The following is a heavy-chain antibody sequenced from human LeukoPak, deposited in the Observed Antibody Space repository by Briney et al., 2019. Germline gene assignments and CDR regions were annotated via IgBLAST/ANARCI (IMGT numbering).Heavy chain of an antibody. J-gene: IGHJ4*02. D-gene: IGHD3-22*01. CDR3: ASDPRYYYDSSGYPRGY. V-gene: IGHV4-30-4*08. Sequence: SETLSLTCTVSGGSISSGDYYWSWIRQPPGKGLEWIGYIYYSGSTYYNPSLKSRVTISVDTSKNQFSLKLSSVTAADTAVYYCASDPRYYYDSSGYPRGYWRQGTLVTVSS. CDR1: GGSISSGDYY. CDR2: IYYSGST.